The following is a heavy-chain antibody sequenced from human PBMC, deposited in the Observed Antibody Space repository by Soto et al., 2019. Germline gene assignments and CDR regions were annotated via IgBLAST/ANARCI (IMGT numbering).Heavy chain of an antibody. CDR3: AKGDYYDSSGCDY. J-gene: IGHJ4*02. CDR2: ISGSGGST. CDR1: GFTFSSYA. Sequence: EVQLLESGGGLVQPGGSLRLSCAASGFTFSSYAMSWVRQAPGKGLEWVSAISGSGGSTYYADSVKGRFTISRDNSKNTLYLQINSLRAEDTAVYYCAKGDYYDSSGCDYWGQGTLVTVSS. V-gene: IGHV3-23*01. D-gene: IGHD3-22*01.